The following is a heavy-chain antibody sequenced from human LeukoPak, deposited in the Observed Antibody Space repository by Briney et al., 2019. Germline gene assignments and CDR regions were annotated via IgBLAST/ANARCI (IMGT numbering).Heavy chain of an antibody. CDR1: GGSISSYY. V-gene: IGHV4-4*07. CDR3: ARDLADNAFDI. CDR2: IYTSGST. Sequence: SETLSLTCTVPGGSISSYYWSWIPQPAGKGLEWIGRIYTSGSTNYNPSLKSRVTMSVDTSKNQFSLKLSSVTAADTAVYYCARDLADNAFDIWGQGTMVTVSS. D-gene: IGHD2-15*01. J-gene: IGHJ3*02.